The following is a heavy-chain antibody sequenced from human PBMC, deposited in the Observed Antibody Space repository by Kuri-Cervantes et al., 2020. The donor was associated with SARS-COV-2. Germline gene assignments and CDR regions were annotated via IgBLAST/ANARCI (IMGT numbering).Heavy chain of an antibody. CDR3: ARPQTALGVVVPAAQGAFDI. Sequence: SGPTLVKPTQTLTLTCSFSGFSIRNSGVCVSWIRQPPGKGLEWIGEINHSGSTNYNPSLKSRVTISVDTSKNQFSLKLSSVTAADTAVYYCARPQTALGVVVPAAQGAFDIWGQGTMVTVSS. D-gene: IGHD2-2*01. CDR2: INHSGST. CDR1: GFSIRNSGVC. V-gene: IGHV4-39*01. J-gene: IGHJ3*02.